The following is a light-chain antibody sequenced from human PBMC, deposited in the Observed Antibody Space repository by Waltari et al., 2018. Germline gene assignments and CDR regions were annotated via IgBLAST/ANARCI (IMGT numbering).Light chain of an antibody. Sequence: DIQLTQSPSSLSASVGDTVSITCRASQTVRSFLNWYQQRPGRAPKLLIFAASALQSGVPSLFSGGGFGTYFTFTINGLQPEDFATYFCQQTFGSPALNFGGGTRVE. CDR2: AAS. J-gene: IGKJ4*01. CDR3: QQTFGSPALN. V-gene: IGKV1-39*01. CDR1: QTVRSF.